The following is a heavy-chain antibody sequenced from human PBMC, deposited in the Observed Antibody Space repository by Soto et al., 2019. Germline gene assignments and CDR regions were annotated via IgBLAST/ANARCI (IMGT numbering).Heavy chain of an antibody. Sequence: QVQLVQSGAEVKKPGSSVKVSCKTSGGTFSTYSIVWLRQAPGEGLEWMGGIIPIFGTANYAQKFQDRVTITADKSTNPAFMELSSLKSEDTAMYYCASSSGNNYGVGTNYYFDYWGQGTLVTVSS. CDR1: GGTFSTYS. D-gene: IGHD1-26*01. J-gene: IGHJ4*02. CDR3: ASSSGNNYGVGTNYYFDY. V-gene: IGHV1-69*06. CDR2: IIPIFGTA.